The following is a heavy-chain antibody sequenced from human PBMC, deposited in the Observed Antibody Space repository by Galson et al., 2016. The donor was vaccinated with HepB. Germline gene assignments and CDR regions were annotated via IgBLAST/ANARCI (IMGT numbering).Heavy chain of an antibody. Sequence: SVKVSCKASGYTFINYYMHWVRQAPGQGLEWMGIGNPRTGSTSYAQKFQDRVTVTRDTSTSTVYMELSSLRAEDTAVYYCVQGSTAPAVWGKGTTVTVSS. CDR2: GNPRTGST. CDR1: GYTFINYY. V-gene: IGHV1-46*01. J-gene: IGHJ6*04. D-gene: IGHD1-26*01. CDR3: VQGSTAPAV.